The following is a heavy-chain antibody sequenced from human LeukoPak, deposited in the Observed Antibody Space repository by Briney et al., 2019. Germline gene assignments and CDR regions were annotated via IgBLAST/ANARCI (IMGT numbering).Heavy chain of an antibody. CDR3: VRDHDSSSYPGNYYFDY. J-gene: IGHJ4*02. V-gene: IGHV3-30*04. CDR1: GFTFSSHD. D-gene: IGHD3-22*01. Sequence: PGGSLRLSCEVSGFTFSSHDVHWVRQAPGKGLEWVAVISYVGDNQYYADSVKGRFTISRDNSKNTLYLQMNSLRPEDTAIYYWVRDHDSSSYPGNYYFDYWSQGTLVTVSS. CDR2: ISYVGDNQ.